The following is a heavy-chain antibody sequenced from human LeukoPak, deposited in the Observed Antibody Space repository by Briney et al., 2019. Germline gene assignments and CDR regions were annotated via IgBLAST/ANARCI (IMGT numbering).Heavy chain of an antibody. CDR2: IYYSGST. Sequence: SETLSLTCTVSGGSISSYYWSWIRQPPGKGLEWIGYIYYSGSTNYNPSLKSRVTISVDTSKNQFSLKLSSVTAADTAVYYCARDVYSRYFDLWGRGTLVTVSS. CDR3: ARDVYSRYFDL. V-gene: IGHV4-59*01. J-gene: IGHJ2*01. CDR1: GGSISSYY. D-gene: IGHD2-15*01.